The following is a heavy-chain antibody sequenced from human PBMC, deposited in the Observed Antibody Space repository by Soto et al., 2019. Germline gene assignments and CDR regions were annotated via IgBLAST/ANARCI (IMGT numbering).Heavy chain of an antibody. V-gene: IGHV6-1*01. Sequence: SKCLELDCAISGDRVSNNNAVWIWIKNTPSRRREWRCRIYYRSKWYSAYAASVKSRLTINPNTSKSQFSLQLNSVTPDDTDVDDCAKGQRRRKYWDKGNRVTAAS. CDR2: IYYRSKWYS. CDR1: GDRVSNNNAV. CDR3: AKGQRRRKY. J-gene: IGHJ4*02.